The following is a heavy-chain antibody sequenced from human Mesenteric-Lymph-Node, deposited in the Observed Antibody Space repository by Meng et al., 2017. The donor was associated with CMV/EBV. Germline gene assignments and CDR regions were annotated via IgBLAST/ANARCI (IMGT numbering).Heavy chain of an antibody. CDR1: GFTFDDYG. D-gene: IGHD1-26*01. Sequence: GESLKISCAASGFTFDDYGMSWVRQAPGKGLEWVSVIYTGGDTYYADSVKGRFIISRDDSKNTLYLQMNSLRAEDTAVYYCARPRRGGSAFDIWGRGTMVTVSS. CDR2: IYTGGDT. J-gene: IGHJ3*02. CDR3: ARPRRGGSAFDI. V-gene: IGHV3-66*02.